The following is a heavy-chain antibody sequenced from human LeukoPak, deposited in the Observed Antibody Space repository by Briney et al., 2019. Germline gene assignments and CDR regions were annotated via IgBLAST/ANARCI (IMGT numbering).Heavy chain of an antibody. Sequence: SETLSLSCTVSGGSISSSSYYWGWIRQPPGKGLEWIGSIYYSGSTYYNPSLKSRVTISVDTSKNQFSLKLSSVTAADTAVYYCARDLQHVDILTGYYSTYFQHWGQGTLVTVSS. CDR1: GGSISSSSYY. V-gene: IGHV4-39*07. CDR2: IYYSGST. D-gene: IGHD3-9*01. J-gene: IGHJ1*01. CDR3: ARDLQHVDILTGYYSTYFQH.